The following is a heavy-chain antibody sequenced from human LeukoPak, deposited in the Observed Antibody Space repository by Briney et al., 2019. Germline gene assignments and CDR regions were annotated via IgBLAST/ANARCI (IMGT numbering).Heavy chain of an antibody. CDR3: ARAWYSSTWYPDY. D-gene: IGHD6-13*01. CDR1: GFTFSSYA. CDR2: ISRSGGRT. Sequence: TPGSLRLSCAASGFTFSSYATTWVLQAPGKELEWISAISRSGGRTYYADSVKGRFTISRDNSMNTLYLQMDSLRAEDTAVYYCARAWYSSTWYPDYWGQGTMVIVCS. J-gene: IGHJ4*02. V-gene: IGHV3-23*01.